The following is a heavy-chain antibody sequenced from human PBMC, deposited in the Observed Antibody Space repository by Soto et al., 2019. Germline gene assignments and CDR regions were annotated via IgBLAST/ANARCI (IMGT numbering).Heavy chain of an antibody. Sequence: QVQLQESGPGLVKPSETLSLTCTVSGGSISSYYWSWIRQPPGKGLEWIGYIYYSGSTNYNPSLKSRVTISVDTSKNQFSLKLSSVXAADTAXYYXARRYGYSFDYWGQGTLVTVSS. J-gene: IGHJ4*02. CDR2: IYYSGST. CDR1: GGSISSYY. D-gene: IGHD1-20*01. CDR3: ARRYGYSFDY. V-gene: IGHV4-59*08.